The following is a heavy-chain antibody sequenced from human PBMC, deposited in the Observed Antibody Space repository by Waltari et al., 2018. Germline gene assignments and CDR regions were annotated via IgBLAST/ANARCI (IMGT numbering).Heavy chain of an antibody. V-gene: IGHV3-66*01. CDR2: IHNGGT. Sequence: EMQLVASGGDVVQPGGSLRLSCAASGFTLSHDHIHWVRQTPMKGLEWISVIHNGGTYYADSVKGSFTISRDDSKNTVYRQMSSLRAEDTAVYYCARDWNSDYIFDQWGQGTLVTVSP. CDR3: ARDWNSDYIFDQ. J-gene: IGHJ4*02. CDR1: GFTLSHDH. D-gene: IGHD3-16*01.